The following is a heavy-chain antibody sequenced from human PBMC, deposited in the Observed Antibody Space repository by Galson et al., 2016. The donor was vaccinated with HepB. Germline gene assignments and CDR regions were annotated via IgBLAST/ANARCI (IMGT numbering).Heavy chain of an antibody. CDR2: LYAAGST. Sequence: SLRLSCAASGISVSNSYMSWVRQAPGKGLEWVSALYAAGSTFYAGSAKGRFTISRDNSKSTLYLQMNSLRVEDTAVYYCARDTSYGGQEVYWGRGTLVTVSS. CDR1: GISVSNSY. D-gene: IGHD4-23*01. V-gene: IGHV3-53*01. CDR3: ARDTSYGGQEVY. J-gene: IGHJ4*02.